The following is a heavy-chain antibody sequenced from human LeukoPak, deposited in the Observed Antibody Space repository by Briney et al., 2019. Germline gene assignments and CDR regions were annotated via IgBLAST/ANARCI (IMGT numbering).Heavy chain of an antibody. D-gene: IGHD3-16*01. CDR2: ISGSGGST. CDR3: ARDREEKARIGGMDV. CDR1: GFTFSSYA. Sequence: GGSLRLSCAASGFTFSSYAMSWVRQAPGKGLEWVSAISGSGGSTYYADSVKGRFTISRDNSKNTLYLQMNSLRAEDTGTYYCARDREEKARIGGMDVWGQGTTVIVSS. V-gene: IGHV3-23*01. J-gene: IGHJ6*02.